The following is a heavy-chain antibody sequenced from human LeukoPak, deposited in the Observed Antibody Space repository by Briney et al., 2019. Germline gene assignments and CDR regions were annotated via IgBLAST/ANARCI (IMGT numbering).Heavy chain of an antibody. V-gene: IGHV4-39*07. CDR3: ARVVVAATKLYYFDY. J-gene: IGHJ4*02. CDR2: IYYSGST. Sequence: SETLSLTCTVSGDSISSSSYYWGWIRQPPGKGLEWIGSIYYSGSTYYNPSLKSRVTISVDTSKNQFSLKLSSVTAADTAVYYCARVVVAATKLYYFDYWGQGTLVTVSS. D-gene: IGHD2-15*01. CDR1: GDSISSSSYY.